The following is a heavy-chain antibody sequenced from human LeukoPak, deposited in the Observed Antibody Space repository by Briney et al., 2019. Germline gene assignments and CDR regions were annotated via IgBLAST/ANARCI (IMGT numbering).Heavy chain of an antibody. D-gene: IGHD2-15*01. CDR1: GFTFSSYA. V-gene: IGHV3-23*01. CDR3: ARVDCSGGSCFLDY. Sequence: GGSLRLSCAASGFTFSSYAMSWVRQAPGKGLEWVSIISGSGGSTYYADSVKGRFTISRDDSKNTLYLQMNSLRAEDTAVYYCARVDCSGGSCFLDYWGQGTLVTVSS. CDR2: ISGSGGST. J-gene: IGHJ4*02.